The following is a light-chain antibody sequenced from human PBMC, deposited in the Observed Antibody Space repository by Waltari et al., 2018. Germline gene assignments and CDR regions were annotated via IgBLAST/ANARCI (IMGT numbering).Light chain of an antibody. CDR1: QSGSYPSNNKNY. V-gene: IGKV4-1*01. CDR2: WAS. J-gene: IGKJ1*01. CDR3: QQYYSIPPT. Sequence: DIVMTQSPDSLAVSLGERATLHCKSSQSGSYPSNNKNYLAWYQQRPGQPPKLLIYWASTRESGVPDRFSGSGSGTDFTLTISSLQAEDVAVYYCQQYYSIPPTFGQGTKVEIK.